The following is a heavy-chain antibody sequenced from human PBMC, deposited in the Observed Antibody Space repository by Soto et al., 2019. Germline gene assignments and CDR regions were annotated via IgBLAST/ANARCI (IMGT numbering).Heavy chain of an antibody. Sequence: QVQLVQSGAEVRKPGASVKVSCKASGYTFTTYAMHWVRQAPGQRLEWMGWIDAGNGHTKYSQKFQGRVTITRDTSASTAYMELSSLRSEDTAVYYCARTSILWFGELAVAGGVDYWGQGTLVTVSS. J-gene: IGHJ4*02. CDR1: GYTFTTYA. CDR2: IDAGNGHT. V-gene: IGHV1-3*01. CDR3: ARTSILWFGELAVAGGVDY. D-gene: IGHD3-10*01.